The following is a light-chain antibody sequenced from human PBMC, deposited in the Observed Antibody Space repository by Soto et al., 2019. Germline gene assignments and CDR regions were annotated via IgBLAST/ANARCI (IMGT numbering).Light chain of an antibody. Sequence: QPVLTQPPSASGTPGQRVTISCSGSSSNIRSNTVNWYQQLPGTAPKLLIYSNNQRPSGVPDRFSGSKSGTSASLAISGLQSEDEAHYYCAAWDARLNGVVFGGGTKVTVL. CDR2: SNN. CDR1: SSNIRSNT. CDR3: AAWDARLNGVV. V-gene: IGLV1-44*01. J-gene: IGLJ2*01.